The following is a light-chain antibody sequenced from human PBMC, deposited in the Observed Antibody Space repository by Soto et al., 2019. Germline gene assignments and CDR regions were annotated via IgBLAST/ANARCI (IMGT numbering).Light chain of an antibody. Sequence: DIQMTQSPSTLSASVGDRVTITCRASQNIERWLAWYQQKPGKAPKLLLYDVSSLESGVTSRFSGSGSATEFILTINGLQPDDFATYFCQQFKSDTWTFGQGTKVDIK. CDR3: QQFKSDTWT. V-gene: IGKV1-5*01. CDR2: DVS. CDR1: QNIERW. J-gene: IGKJ1*01.